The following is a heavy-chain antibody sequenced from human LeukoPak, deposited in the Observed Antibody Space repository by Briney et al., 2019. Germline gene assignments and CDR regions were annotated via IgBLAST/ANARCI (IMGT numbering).Heavy chain of an antibody. CDR1: GFTSSSYA. Sequence: GGSLRLSCAASGFTSSSYAMSWVRQAPGKGLEWVSAISGSGGSTYYADSVNGRFTISRDNSKNTLYLQMNSLRAEDTAVYYCAKDLVYDYGDYGGRGFFDYWGQGTLVTVSS. D-gene: IGHD4-17*01. CDR3: AKDLVYDYGDYGGRGFFDY. V-gene: IGHV3-23*01. CDR2: ISGSGGST. J-gene: IGHJ4*02.